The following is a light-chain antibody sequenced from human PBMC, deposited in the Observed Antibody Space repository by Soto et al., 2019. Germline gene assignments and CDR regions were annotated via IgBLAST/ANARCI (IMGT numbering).Light chain of an antibody. CDR3: CSCAGSSSFVV. V-gene: IGLV2-23*03. CDR1: SSDVGSYNL. Sequence: QSVLTQPASVSGSPGQSITISCTGTSSDVGSYNLVSWYQQHPGKAPKLMIYEGSYRPSGVCNRFSGSKSGNTASLTISGLQAEEEAAYYCCSCAGSSSFVVFGGGTKVTVL. J-gene: IGLJ2*01. CDR2: EGS.